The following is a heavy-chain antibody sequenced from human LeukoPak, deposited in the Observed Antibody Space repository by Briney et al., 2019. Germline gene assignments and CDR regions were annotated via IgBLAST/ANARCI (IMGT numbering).Heavy chain of an antibody. V-gene: IGHV1-2*02. D-gene: IGHD3-16*01. Sequence: GASVKVSCKASGYTFTGYYMHWVRQAPGQGLEWMGWINPNSGGTNYAQKFQGRVTMTRDTSISTAYMELSRLRSDDTAVYYCARGGRALYYYYFYMDVWGKGTTVTISS. J-gene: IGHJ6*03. CDR1: GYTFTGYY. CDR2: INPNSGGT. CDR3: ARGGRALYYYYFYMDV.